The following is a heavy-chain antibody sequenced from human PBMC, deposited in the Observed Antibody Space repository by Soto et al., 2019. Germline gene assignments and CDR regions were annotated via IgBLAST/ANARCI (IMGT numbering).Heavy chain of an antibody. CDR2: IYYSGST. CDR1: VCSVPTSIYH. D-gene: IGHD5-12*01. V-gene: IGHV4-39*01. J-gene: IGHJ6*02. Sequence: PSHTQSPTFTASVCSVPTSIYHWRWIRQPPGKGLEWIGSIYYSGSTYYNPSLKSRVTISVDTSKNQFSLKLSSVTAADTAVYYCARLLRHNYYGMDVWGQGTTVS. CDR3: ARLLRHNYYGMDV.